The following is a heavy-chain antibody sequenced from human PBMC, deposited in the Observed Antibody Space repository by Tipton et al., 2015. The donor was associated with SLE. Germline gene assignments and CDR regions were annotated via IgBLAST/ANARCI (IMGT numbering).Heavy chain of an antibody. J-gene: IGHJ4*02. V-gene: IGHV4-39*01. CDR2: IYYNGKT. D-gene: IGHD6-19*01. CDR1: GASVKSSDYL. Sequence: LRLSCTVSGASVKSSDYLGGWIRQAPGKGPEWIGNIYYNGKTYYNPSLKSRVTISADPSRNHFSLKLSSVTAADAAVYYCAGAPSRGDQWPSPFDYWGQGILVTVSS. CDR3: AGAPSRGDQWPSPFDY.